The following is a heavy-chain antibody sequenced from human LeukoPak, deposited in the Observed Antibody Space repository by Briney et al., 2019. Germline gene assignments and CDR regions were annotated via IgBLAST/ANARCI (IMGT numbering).Heavy chain of an antibody. CDR1: GYTFTSCA. CDR2: INAGNGNT. J-gene: IGHJ3*02. D-gene: IGHD5-18*01. CDR3: ARDLPGYSYDAFDI. V-gene: IGHV1-3*01. Sequence: GASVKVSCKASGYTFTSCAMHWVRQAPGQRLEWMGWINAGNGNTKYSQKFQGRVTITRDTSASTAYMELSSLRSEDTAVYHCARDLPGYSYDAFDIWGQGTMVTVSS.